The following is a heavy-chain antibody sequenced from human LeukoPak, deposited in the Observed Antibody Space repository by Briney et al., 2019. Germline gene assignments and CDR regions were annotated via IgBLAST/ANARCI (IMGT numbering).Heavy chain of an antibody. CDR1: GFTFSTYA. J-gene: IGHJ3*02. D-gene: IGHD3-10*01. V-gene: IGHV3-23*01. CDR3: AKSGGGFGELLSAFDI. Sequence: PGGSLRLSCAASGFTFSTYAVNWVRQAPGKGLEWVAAISCSGGSTYYADPVKGRFTISRDNSKNTLYLQMTSLRAEDTAVYYCAKSGGGFGELLSAFDIWGQGTMVTVSS. CDR2: ISCSGGST.